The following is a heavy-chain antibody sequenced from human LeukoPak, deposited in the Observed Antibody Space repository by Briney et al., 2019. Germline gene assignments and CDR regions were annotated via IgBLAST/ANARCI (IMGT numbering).Heavy chain of an antibody. CDR3: ARFGMGGAILDY. V-gene: IGHV3-21*01. D-gene: IGHD1-26*01. J-gene: IGHJ4*02. Sequence: GSLRLSCAASGFTFSSYNMNWVRQAPGKGLEWVSSISGSSSYIYYADSVKGRFTISRDNAKNPLYLQMNSLRAEDTAVYYCARFGMGGAILDYWGQGTLVTVSS. CDR2: ISGSSSYI. CDR1: GFTFSSYN.